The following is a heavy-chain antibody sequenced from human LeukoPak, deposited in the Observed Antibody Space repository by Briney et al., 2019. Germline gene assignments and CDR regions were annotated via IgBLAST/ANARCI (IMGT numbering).Heavy chain of an antibody. CDR3: ARDRGRHDILTGSLRYFDY. Sequence: PSETLSLTCTVSGGSISSSSYYWGWIRQPPGKGLEWIRSIYYSGSTYYNPSLKSRVTISVDTSKTQFSLKLSSVTAADTAVYYCARDRGRHDILTGSLRYFDYWGQGTLVTVSS. V-gene: IGHV4-39*07. CDR2: IYYSGST. CDR1: GGSISSSSYY. D-gene: IGHD3-9*01. J-gene: IGHJ4*02.